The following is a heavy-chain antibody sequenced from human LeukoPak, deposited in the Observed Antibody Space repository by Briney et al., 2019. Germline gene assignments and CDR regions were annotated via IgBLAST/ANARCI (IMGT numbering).Heavy chain of an antibody. CDR3: ASAVRPGIAVAGIDYYYYGMDV. CDR1: GYTFTGYY. Sequence: GASVKVSCKASGYTFTGYYMHWVRQAPGQGLEWMGRIIPILGIANYAQKFQGRVTITADKSTSTAYMELSSLRSEDTAVYYCASAVRPGIAVAGIDYYYYGMDVWGQGTTVTVSS. V-gene: IGHV1-69*02. CDR2: IIPILGIA. J-gene: IGHJ6*02. D-gene: IGHD6-19*01.